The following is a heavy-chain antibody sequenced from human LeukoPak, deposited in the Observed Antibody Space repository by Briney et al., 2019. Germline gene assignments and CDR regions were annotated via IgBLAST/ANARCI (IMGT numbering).Heavy chain of an antibody. CDR2: ISGSGGST. J-gene: IGHJ4*02. D-gene: IGHD4-23*01. V-gene: IGHV3-23*01. CDR1: RFTFSTYA. Sequence: GGSLRLSCAASRFTFSTYAMSWVRQAPGKGLEWVSVISGSGGSTYYADSVKGRFTISRDNSKNTPYLQMNSLRAEDTAVYYCAKGTTTLVVTKIDYWGQGTLVTVSS. CDR3: AKGTTTLVVTKIDY.